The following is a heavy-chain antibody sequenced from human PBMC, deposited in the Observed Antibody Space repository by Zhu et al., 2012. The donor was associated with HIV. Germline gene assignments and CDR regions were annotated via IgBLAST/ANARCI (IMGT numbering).Heavy chain of an antibody. D-gene: IGHD3-10*01. J-gene: IGHJ6*01. V-gene: IGHV4-34*01. CDR3: ARVLHGSGIVRSRVTRSYY. CDR1: GGSFSGYY. CDR2: INHSGST. Sequence: QVQLQQWGAGLLKPSETLSLTCAVYGGSFSGYYWSWIRQPPGKGLEWIGEINHSGSTNYNPSLKSRLTMSVDTSKNQFSLKLSSVTAADTAVYYCARVLHGSGIVRSRVTRSYY.